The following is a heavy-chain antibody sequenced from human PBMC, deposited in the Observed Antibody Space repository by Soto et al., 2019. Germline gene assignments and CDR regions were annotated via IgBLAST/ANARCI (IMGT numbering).Heavy chain of an antibody. Sequence: SETLSLTCAVYGGSFSGYYWSWIRQPPGKGLEWIGEINHSGSTNYNPSLKSRVTISVDTSKNQFSLRLLSVTAADTAVYYCASSNPGYSSSWDVYYYYYYGMDVWGQGTTVTVSS. CDR3: ASSNPGYSSSWDVYYYYYYGMDV. V-gene: IGHV4-34*01. J-gene: IGHJ6*02. CDR1: GGSFSGYY. D-gene: IGHD6-13*01. CDR2: INHSGST.